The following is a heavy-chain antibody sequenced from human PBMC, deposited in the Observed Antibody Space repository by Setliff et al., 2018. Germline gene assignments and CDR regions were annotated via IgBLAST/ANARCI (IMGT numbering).Heavy chain of an antibody. J-gene: IGHJ3*02. CDR1: GGSINNYY. D-gene: IGHD3-3*02. CDR2: VYSNVGT. Sequence: PSETLSLTCTVSGGSINNYYWSWIRQPAGKGLEWIGRVYSNVGTNFNPSLKSRVTMSVDASKNQFSLRLSSVTGADTAVYYCARGDQLGLPIWGQGTKVTVSS. V-gene: IGHV4-4*07. CDR3: ARGDQLGLPI.